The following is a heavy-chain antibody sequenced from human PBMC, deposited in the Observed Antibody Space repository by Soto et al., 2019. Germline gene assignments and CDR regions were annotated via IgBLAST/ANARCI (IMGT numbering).Heavy chain of an antibody. CDR1: GFTFSSYV. CDR2: ISGSGGST. Sequence: EVQLLESGGGLVQPGGSLRLSCAASGFTFSSYVMTWVRQAPGKGLAWVSGISGSGGSTYYADSVKGRFTISRDNSKNTLYLQMNSLRAEDTAVYYCAKAEATVNPFDYWGQGTLVTVSS. D-gene: IGHD4-17*01. CDR3: AKAEATVNPFDY. J-gene: IGHJ4*02. V-gene: IGHV3-23*01.